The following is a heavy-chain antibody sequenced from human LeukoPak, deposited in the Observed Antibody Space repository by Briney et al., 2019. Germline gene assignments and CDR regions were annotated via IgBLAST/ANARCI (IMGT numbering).Heavy chain of an antibody. CDR3: ARHPLRFLPGGYFDY. CDR2: IYHSGST. CDR1: GYSLSSGYY. Sequence: ASETLSLTCAVSGYSLSSGYYWGWIRQPPGKGLEWIGSIYHSGSTYYHPSLKSRVTISVDTSKNQFSLKLSSVSAADTAVYYCARHPLRFLPGGYFDYWGQGTLVTVSP. J-gene: IGHJ4*02. V-gene: IGHV4-38-2*01. D-gene: IGHD3-3*01.